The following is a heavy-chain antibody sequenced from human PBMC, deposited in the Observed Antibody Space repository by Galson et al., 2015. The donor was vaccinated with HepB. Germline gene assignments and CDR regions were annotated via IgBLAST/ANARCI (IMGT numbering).Heavy chain of an antibody. Sequence: SLRLSCAASGFTFSSYAMSWVRQAPGKGLEWVSAISGSGGSTYYADSVKGRFTISRDNSKNTLYLQMNSLRAEDTAVYYCAKDIVPAAIPPYYYGMGVWGQGTTVTVSS. CDR3: AKDIVPAAIPPYYYGMGV. V-gene: IGHV3-23*01. CDR1: GFTFSSYA. CDR2: ISGSGGST. D-gene: IGHD2-2*01. J-gene: IGHJ6*02.